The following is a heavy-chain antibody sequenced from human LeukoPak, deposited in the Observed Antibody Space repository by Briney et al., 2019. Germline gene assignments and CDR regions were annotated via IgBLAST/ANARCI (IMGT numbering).Heavy chain of an antibody. CDR1: GYTFTGYY. D-gene: IGHD3-10*01. CDR2: INPKSGGT. CDR3: ARVYYYGSGSYYGGDY. V-gene: IGHV1-2*02. Sequence: ASVKVSCKASGYTFTGYYMHWVRQAPGQGLEWMGWINPKSGGTNYAQKFQGRVTMTRDTSISTAYMELSRLRSDDTAVYYCARVYYYGSGSYYGGDYWGQGTLVTVSS. J-gene: IGHJ4*02.